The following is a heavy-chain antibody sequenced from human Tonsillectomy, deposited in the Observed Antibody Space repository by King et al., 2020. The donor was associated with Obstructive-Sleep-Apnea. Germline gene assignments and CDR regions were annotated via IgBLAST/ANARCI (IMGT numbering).Heavy chain of an antibody. D-gene: IGHD2-15*01. J-gene: IGHJ6*02. Sequence: QLVQSGGGLVQPGGSLRLSCSASGFTFSGYAMHWVRQAPGKGLEYVSAIRSNGGSTYYAHAVKGRFTISRDNSKNTLYLQMSRLRAEDTSVYYCVKGQHFIPPYCSGGSCYWWGMDVWGQGTTVTVSS. CDR2: IRSNGGST. CDR3: VKGQHFIPPYCSGGSCYWWGMDV. V-gene: IGHV3-64D*06. CDR1: GFTFSGYA.